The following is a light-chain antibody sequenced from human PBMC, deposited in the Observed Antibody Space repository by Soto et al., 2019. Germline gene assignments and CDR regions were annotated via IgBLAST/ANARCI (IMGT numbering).Light chain of an antibody. CDR1: QSLSGNY. CDR2: GVS. V-gene: IGKV3-20*01. J-gene: IGKJ2*01. Sequence: EIVLTQSPGTLSLSPGERATLSCRASQSLSGNYLAWYQQKPGQAPRLLIFGVSSRATGIPARFSGSGSGTDFTLTINRLEPEDFAGYYCHHYGSAPYTFGLGTKLDIK. CDR3: HHYGSAPYT.